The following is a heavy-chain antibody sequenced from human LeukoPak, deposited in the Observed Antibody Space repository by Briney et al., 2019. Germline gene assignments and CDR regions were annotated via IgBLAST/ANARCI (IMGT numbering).Heavy chain of an antibody. J-gene: IGHJ3*02. V-gene: IGHV1-69*04. Sequence: ASVKVSCKASGGTFSSYAISWVRQAPGQGLEWMGRIIPILGIANYAQKFQGRVTITADKSTSTAYMELSSLRSEDTAVYYCADVDTGDAFDIWGQGTMVTVSS. CDR1: GGTFSSYA. CDR3: ADVDTGDAFDI. CDR2: IIPILGIA. D-gene: IGHD5-18*01.